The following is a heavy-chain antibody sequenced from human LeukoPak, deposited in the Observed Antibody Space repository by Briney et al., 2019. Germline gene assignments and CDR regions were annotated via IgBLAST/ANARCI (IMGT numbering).Heavy chain of an antibody. Sequence: PGGSLRLSFAASGFTFSSYAMSWVRQAPGKGLEWVSAINGSGGSTYYADSVKGRFTISRDNSKNTLYLQMNSLRAEDTAVYYCAKSSSRGYYDILTGYYHFDYWGQGTLVTVSS. V-gene: IGHV3-23*01. D-gene: IGHD3-9*01. J-gene: IGHJ4*02. CDR1: GFTFSSYA. CDR3: AKSSSRGYYDILTGYYHFDY. CDR2: INGSGGST.